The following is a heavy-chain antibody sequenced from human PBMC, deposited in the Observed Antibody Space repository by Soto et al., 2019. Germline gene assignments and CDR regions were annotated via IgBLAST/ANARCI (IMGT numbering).Heavy chain of an antibody. CDR3: ATSQKGYNWNYFDH. V-gene: IGHV4-39*01. CDR2: VFYTGFT. D-gene: IGHD1-20*01. CDR1: GGSISGSYYY. J-gene: IGHJ4*02. Sequence: LSLTCAVSGGSISGSYYYWAWLRQSPGKGPEWIGSVFYTGFTSYNPSLESRVSVSVDTSKSQFSLKLSAVTATDTAVYSCATSQKGYNWNYFDHWGQGALVTVSS.